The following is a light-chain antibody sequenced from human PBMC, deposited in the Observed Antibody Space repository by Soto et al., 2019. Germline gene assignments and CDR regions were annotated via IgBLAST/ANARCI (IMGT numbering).Light chain of an antibody. CDR2: AAS. Sequence: AIRMTQSPSSFSASTGDRVTITCRASQGISSYLAWYQQKPGKAPKLLIYAASTLQSGVPSRFSGSGSGTDVTLTISCPQSEDFATYYCQQYYSYPHTFGQGTKVEIK. V-gene: IGKV1-8*01. CDR1: QGISSY. CDR3: QQYYSYPHT. J-gene: IGKJ1*01.